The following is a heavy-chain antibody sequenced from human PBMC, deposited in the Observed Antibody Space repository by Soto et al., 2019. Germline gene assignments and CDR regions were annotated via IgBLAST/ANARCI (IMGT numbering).Heavy chain of an antibody. CDR2: IYYSGST. Sequence: PSEPLSLTCTVSGGSISSSSYYWGWIRQPPGKGLEWIGSIYYSGSTYYNPSLKSRVTLSVDTSNNPFSLKLSPVTAAATPLYYRALQLRRYGGQADYCGEGSLVT. J-gene: IGHJ4*02. CDR3: ALQLRRYGGQADY. D-gene: IGHD5-18*01. CDR1: GGSISSSSYY. V-gene: IGHV4-39*02.